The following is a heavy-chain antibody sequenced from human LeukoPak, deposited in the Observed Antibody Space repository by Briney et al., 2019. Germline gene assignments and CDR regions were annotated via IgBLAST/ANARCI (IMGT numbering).Heavy chain of an antibody. D-gene: IGHD6-13*01. V-gene: IGHV1-69*04. CDR1: GYTFTSYG. Sequence: GASVKVSCKASGYTFTSYGISWVRQAPGQGLEWMGRIIPILGKANYAQKFQGRVTITADKSTSTAYMELSSLRSEDTAVYYCARDSALGAYSSSWYAFDIWGQGTMVTVSS. CDR3: ARDSALGAYSSSWYAFDI. J-gene: IGHJ3*02. CDR2: IIPILGKA.